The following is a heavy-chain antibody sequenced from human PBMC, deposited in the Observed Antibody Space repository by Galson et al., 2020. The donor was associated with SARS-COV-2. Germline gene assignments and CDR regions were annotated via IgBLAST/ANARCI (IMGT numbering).Heavy chain of an antibody. V-gene: IGHV1-2*02. Sequence: ASVKVSCKASGYTFTGYYIHWMRQAPGQGLEWMGWINGNSGGVYYPRKFQGRVTMTRDTSINTAYMELSGLRSDDTAVYFCARTKGPLEYLNYWGQGTLLTGSS. CDR1: GYTFTGYY. J-gene: IGHJ4*02. CDR2: INGNSGGV. D-gene: IGHD6-6*01. CDR3: ARTKGPLEYLNY.